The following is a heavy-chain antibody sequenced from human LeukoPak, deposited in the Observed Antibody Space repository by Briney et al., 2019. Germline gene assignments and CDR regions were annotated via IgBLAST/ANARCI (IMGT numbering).Heavy chain of an antibody. CDR1: GGSISSYY. V-gene: IGHV4-59*08. J-gene: IGHJ4*02. D-gene: IGHD1-20*01. Sequence: PSETLSLTCTVSGGSISSYYWSWIRQPPGKGLEWIGYIYYSGSTIYNPSLKSRVTISVDTSKNQFSLKLSSVTAADTAVYYCASAYNWNGVDYWGQGTLVTVSS. CDR3: ASAYNWNGVDY. CDR2: IYYSGST.